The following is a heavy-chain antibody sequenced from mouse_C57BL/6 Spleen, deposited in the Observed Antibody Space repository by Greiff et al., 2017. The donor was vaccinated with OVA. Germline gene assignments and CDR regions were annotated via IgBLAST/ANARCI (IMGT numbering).Heavy chain of an antibody. CDR2: IYPGGGYT. J-gene: IGHJ2*01. V-gene: IGHV1-63*01. CDR1: GYTFTNYW. CDR3: ARISIYYGSSYGDY. Sequence: VKLMESGAELVRPGTSVKMSCKASGYTFTNYWIGWAKQRPGHGLEWIGDIYPGGGYTNYNEKFKGKATLTADKSSSTAYMQFSSLTSEDSAIYYCARISIYYGSSYGDYWGQGTTLTVSS. D-gene: IGHD1-1*01.